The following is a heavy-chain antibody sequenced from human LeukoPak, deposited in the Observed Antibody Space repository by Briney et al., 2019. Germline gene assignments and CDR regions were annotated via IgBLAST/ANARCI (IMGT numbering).Heavy chain of an antibody. J-gene: IGHJ4*02. V-gene: IGHV1-2*02. CDR2: SNPNRGAT. Sequence: ASVKVSCKASGYTFTDHYIHWGRQAPGQGLEWRGWSNPNRGATNYAQKFQGRLTMTRDTSITTAYMELSRLTSDDTATYYCARENMDSNSFDYWGQETLVTVSS. CDR3: ARENMDSNSFDY. D-gene: IGHD3/OR15-3a*01. CDR1: GYTFTDHY.